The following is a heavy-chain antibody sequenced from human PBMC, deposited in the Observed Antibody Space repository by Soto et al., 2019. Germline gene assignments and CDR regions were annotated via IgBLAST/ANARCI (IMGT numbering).Heavy chain of an antibody. CDR1: GGSISSYY. CDR3: ARGKDIVATMGDY. D-gene: IGHD5-12*01. J-gene: IGHJ4*02. V-gene: IGHV4-59*01. Sequence: SETLSLTCTVSGGSISSYYWSWIRQPPGKGLEWIGYIYYSGSTDYNPSLKSRVTMSVDTSKNQFSLKLSSVTAADTAVYYCARGKDIVATMGDYWGQGTLVTISS. CDR2: IYYSGST.